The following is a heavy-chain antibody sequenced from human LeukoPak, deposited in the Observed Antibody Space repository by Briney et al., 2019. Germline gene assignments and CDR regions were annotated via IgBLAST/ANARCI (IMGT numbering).Heavy chain of an antibody. Sequence: GGSLRLSCAASGFTFSGYAMSWVRQAPGKGLEWVSAISGSGGSTYYADSVKGRFTISRDNSKNTLYLQMNSLRAEDTAVYYCAKDQGTMSGWYYYYGMDVWGQGTTVTVSS. D-gene: IGHD3-10*02. CDR1: GFTFSGYA. V-gene: IGHV3-23*01. CDR2: ISGSGGST. CDR3: AKDQGTMSGWYYYYGMDV. J-gene: IGHJ6*02.